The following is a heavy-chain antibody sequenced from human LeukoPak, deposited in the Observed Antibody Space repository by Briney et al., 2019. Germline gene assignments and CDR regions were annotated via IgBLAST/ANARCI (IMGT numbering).Heavy chain of an antibody. CDR2: ISAYNGNT. J-gene: IGHJ4*02. CDR3: ARDIAVAGIVGY. V-gene: IGHV1-18*01. D-gene: IGHD6-19*01. CDR1: GYTFTSYG. Sequence: ASVKVSCKASGYTFTSYGISWVRQASGQGLEWMGWISAYNGNTNYAQKLQGRVTMTTDTSTSTAYMELRSLRSDDTAVYYCARDIAVAGIVGYWGQGTLVTVSS.